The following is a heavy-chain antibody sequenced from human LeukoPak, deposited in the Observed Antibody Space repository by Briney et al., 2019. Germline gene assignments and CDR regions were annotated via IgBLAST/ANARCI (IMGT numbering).Heavy chain of an antibody. V-gene: IGHV3-30-3*01. J-gene: IGHJ4*02. CDR2: ISYDGNDK. Sequence: GGSLRLSCAASGFTFSNYAMHWVRQAPGKGLEWVAIISYDGNDKYYTDSVKGRFTISRDKSKNTLYLQMNSLRAEDTAVYYCARDGAAEYYGSGSYLGDFDYWGQGTLVTVSS. CDR1: GFTFSNYA. D-gene: IGHD3-10*01. CDR3: ARDGAAEYYGSGSYLGDFDY.